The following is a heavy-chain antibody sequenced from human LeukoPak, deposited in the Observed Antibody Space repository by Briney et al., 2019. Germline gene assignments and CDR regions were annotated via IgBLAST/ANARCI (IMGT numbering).Heavy chain of an antibody. Sequence: SETLSLTCTVSGGSISSSTYYWGWIRQPPGKGLEWIGTIYYSGSTYYNPSLQSRVTISVDTSKNQFSLKLSSVTAADTAVYYCATKDEVDSSSWYLSNYYYYYMGVWGKGTTVTVSS. CDR1: GGSISSSTYY. D-gene: IGHD6-13*01. V-gene: IGHV4-39*01. CDR2: IYYSGST. J-gene: IGHJ6*03. CDR3: ATKDEVDSSSWYLSNYYYYYMGV.